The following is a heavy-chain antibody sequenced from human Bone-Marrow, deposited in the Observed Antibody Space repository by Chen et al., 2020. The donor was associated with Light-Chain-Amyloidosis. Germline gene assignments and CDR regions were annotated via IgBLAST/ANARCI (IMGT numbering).Heavy chain of an antibody. CDR3: AADDPIGSLGCFDY. Sequence: QIQLVQSGPEVKKPGTSVKVSCKTSGFTFSNSVVQWVRQARGQRLEWIGWIVAGSGDTNYAQKFQGRVTISRDMPTSTAYMELTSVRSEDTAVYYCAADDPIGSLGCFDYWGQGTLVTVSS. D-gene: IGHD3-10*01. CDR2: IVAGSGDT. J-gene: IGHJ4*02. V-gene: IGHV1-58*01. CDR1: GFTFSNSV.